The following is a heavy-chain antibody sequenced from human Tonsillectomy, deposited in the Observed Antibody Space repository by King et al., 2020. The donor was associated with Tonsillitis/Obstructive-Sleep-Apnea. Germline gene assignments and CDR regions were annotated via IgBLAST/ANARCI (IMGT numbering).Heavy chain of an antibody. CDR3: ARTTPPYYYYHMDV. CDR2: ISYSGST. Sequence: VQLQESGPGLVKPSQNLSLNCTVSGGPISSGENFWSWIRQHPGKGLEWIGYISYSGSTYYNPSLKSRVTISADTSKNQFSLQLRSVTVADTAVYFCARTTPPYYYYHMDVWGKGTTVTVSS. D-gene: IGHD1-1*01. CDR1: GGPISSGENF. J-gene: IGHJ6*03. V-gene: IGHV4-31*03.